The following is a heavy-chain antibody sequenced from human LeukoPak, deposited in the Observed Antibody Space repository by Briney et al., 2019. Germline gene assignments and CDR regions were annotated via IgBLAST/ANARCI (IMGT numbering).Heavy chain of an antibody. CDR1: GFTVSSNY. CDR3: ARARNWYFDL. J-gene: IGHJ2*01. CDR2: ISPTSDYI. V-gene: IGHV3-21*01. Sequence: GGSLRLSCAASGFTVSSNYMSWVRQAPGKGLEWVSSISPTSDYIYYADSLKGRFTISRDNAKNSLYLQMNSLRAEDTAVYYCARARNWYFDLWGRGTLVTVSS.